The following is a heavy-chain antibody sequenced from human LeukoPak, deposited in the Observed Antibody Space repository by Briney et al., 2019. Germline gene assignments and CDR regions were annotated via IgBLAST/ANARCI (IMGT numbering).Heavy chain of an antibody. V-gene: IGHV3-48*03. J-gene: IGHJ6*03. CDR2: ISSSGSTI. CDR3: ARDPYSGTYGDTYYYYMDV. D-gene: IGHD1-26*01. CDR1: GFTFSSFE. Sequence: GGSLRLSCGAPGFTFSSFEMNWVRQAPGKGLEWVSYISSSGSTIYYADSVKGRFTISRDNAKNSLYLQMNSLRAEDTAVYYCARDPYSGTYGDTYYYYMDVWGKGTTVTISS.